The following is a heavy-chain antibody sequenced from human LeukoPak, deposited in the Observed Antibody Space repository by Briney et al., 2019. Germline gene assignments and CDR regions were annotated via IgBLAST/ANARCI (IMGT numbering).Heavy chain of an antibody. V-gene: IGHV3-23*01. Sequence: PGGSLRLSCAASGFTFSSYWMNWARQAPGKGLEWVAAISNSGGDTFYSDSGKGRFTIARDNSKNTLYLQMNSLRVDDTAVYYCAQQLGYCSGGTCYFTYWGQGTLVTVSS. CDR1: GFTFSSYW. CDR3: AQQLGYCSGGTCYFTY. CDR2: ISNSGGDT. J-gene: IGHJ1*01. D-gene: IGHD2-15*01.